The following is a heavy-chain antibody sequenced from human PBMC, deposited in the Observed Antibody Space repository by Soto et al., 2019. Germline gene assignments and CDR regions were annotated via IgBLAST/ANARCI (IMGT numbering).Heavy chain of an antibody. D-gene: IGHD3-10*01. CDR2: IYWGSNKI. CDR3: VKAVSPGGADV. Sequence: EVQLVESGGGLVQPGRSLRLSCVASGFTSHDYAMHWVRQTPGKGLEWVSGIYWGSNKIDYADSVKGRFTISRDNAKNSLFLQMNSLSADDTALYYCVKAVSPGGADVWGQGTTVTVSS. V-gene: IGHV3-9*02. CDR1: GFTSHDYA. J-gene: IGHJ6*02.